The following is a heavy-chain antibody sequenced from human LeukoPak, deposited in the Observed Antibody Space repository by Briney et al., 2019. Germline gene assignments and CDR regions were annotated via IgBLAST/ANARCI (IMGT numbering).Heavy chain of an antibody. CDR1: GFTFDNAW. Sequence: GGSLRLSCAASGFTFDNAWMSWVRQATGKGLEWVGRIKSKPDGGTTDYAAPVKGRFTISRDDSENTLYLQMNSLKTEDTAVYYCTTLSTTATRGADYAMDVWGPGTTVTVSS. CDR2: IKSKPDGGTT. CDR3: TTLSTTATRGADYAMDV. J-gene: IGHJ6*02. D-gene: IGHD1-26*01. V-gene: IGHV3-15*01.